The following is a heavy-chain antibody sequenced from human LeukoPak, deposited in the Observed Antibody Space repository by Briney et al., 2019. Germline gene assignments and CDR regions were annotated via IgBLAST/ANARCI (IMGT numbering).Heavy chain of an antibody. CDR2: IKEDGSEE. V-gene: IGHV3-7*01. CDR3: ARDPAAWDY. J-gene: IGHJ4*02. CDR1: GFSFSSYG. Sequence: GGSLRLSCTASGFSFSSYGMHWVRQAPGKGLEWVANIKEDGSEEYYVDSVKGRFTISRDNTKNSLYLQMNSLRAEDTAVYYCARDPAAWDYWGQGTLVTVSS. D-gene: IGHD6-13*01.